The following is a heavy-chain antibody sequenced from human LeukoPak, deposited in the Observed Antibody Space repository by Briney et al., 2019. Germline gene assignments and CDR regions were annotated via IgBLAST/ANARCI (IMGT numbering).Heavy chain of an antibody. V-gene: IGHV3-23*01. Sequence: GGSLRLSCTASGFTFSSLAMTWVRQAPGKGLEWVSTIRSNRDTTYNADSVKGRFAISRDNYKNTLYLELNSLRVEDTATFYCAKGQELDDGVFDSWGQGTMVTVSS. D-gene: IGHD1-1*01. CDR3: AKGQELDDGVFDS. CDR1: GFTFSSLA. J-gene: IGHJ4*02. CDR2: IRSNRDTT.